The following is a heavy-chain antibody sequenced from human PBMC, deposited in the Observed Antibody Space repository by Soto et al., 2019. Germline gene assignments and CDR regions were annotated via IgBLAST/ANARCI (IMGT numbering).Heavy chain of an antibody. CDR3: ARGGTPIDY. CDR1: GFSISSGGYS. CDR2: MYHSGST. J-gene: IGHJ4*02. V-gene: IGHV4-30-2*01. D-gene: IGHD3-16*01. Sequence: PSETLSVTCAVSGFSISSGGYSWIWIRQPPGKGLEWIGYMYHSGSTYYNPSLKSRVTISIDRSKNQFSLKLSSVTAADTAVYYCARGGTPIDYWGQGTLVTVSS.